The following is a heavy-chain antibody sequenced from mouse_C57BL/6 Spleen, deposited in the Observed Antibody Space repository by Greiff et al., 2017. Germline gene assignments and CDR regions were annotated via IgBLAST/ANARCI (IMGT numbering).Heavy chain of an antibody. Sequence: DVKLVESGGGLVQPGGSLSLSCAASGFTFTDYYMSWVRQPPGKALEWLGFIRNKANGYTTEYSASVKGRFTISRDNSQSILYLQMNALRAEDSATYYCARYGDDGGYYAMDYWGQGTSVTVSS. J-gene: IGHJ4*01. CDR1: GFTFTDYY. D-gene: IGHD2-12*01. CDR3: ARYGDDGGYYAMDY. CDR2: IRNKANGYTT. V-gene: IGHV7-3*01.